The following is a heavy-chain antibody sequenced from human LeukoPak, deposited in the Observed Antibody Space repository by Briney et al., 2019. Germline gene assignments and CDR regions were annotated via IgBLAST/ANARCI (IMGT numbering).Heavy chain of an antibody. D-gene: IGHD6-19*01. CDR1: GFTFNTYH. Sequence: PGGSLRLSCAASGFTFNTYHIHWVRQAPDKGLEWVAVMSYDGNNAYYADSVKGRFTVSRDNSQNTLYLQMYSLRIEDTAVYHCARGGNGWSLNNYFDSWGQGTLVTVSS. V-gene: IGHV3-30-3*01. J-gene: IGHJ4*02. CDR3: ARGGNGWSLNNYFDS. CDR2: MSYDGNNA.